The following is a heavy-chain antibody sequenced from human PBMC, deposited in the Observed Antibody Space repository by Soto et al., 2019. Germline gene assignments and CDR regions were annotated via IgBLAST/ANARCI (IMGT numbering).Heavy chain of an antibody. CDR3: AKEMTYGRLYDY. D-gene: IGHD4-17*01. CDR1: GFTFNNYA. V-gene: IGHV3-23*01. Sequence: EVQLLQSGGGLVQPGGSLRLSCVASGFTFNNYALSWVRQAPGKGLEWVSAISDLGYNTYYADFVEGRFTISRDNSKNTVYLQMNGLRAEDTAMYYCAKEMTYGRLYDYWGKGTLVTVSS. J-gene: IGHJ4*02. CDR2: ISDLGYNT.